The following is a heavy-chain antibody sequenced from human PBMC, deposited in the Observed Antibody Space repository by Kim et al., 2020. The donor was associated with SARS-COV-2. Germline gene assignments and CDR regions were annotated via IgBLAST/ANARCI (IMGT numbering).Heavy chain of an antibody. Sequence: SVKVSCKASGGTFSSYAISWVRQAPGQGLEWMGGIIPIFGTANYAQKFQGRVTITADESTSTAYMELSSLRSEDTAVYYCARDFFGAGSYFDYWGQGTLVTVSS. V-gene: IGHV1-69*13. J-gene: IGHJ4*02. CDR1: GGTFSSYA. D-gene: IGHD3-10*01. CDR3: ARDFFGAGSYFDY. CDR2: IIPIFGTA.